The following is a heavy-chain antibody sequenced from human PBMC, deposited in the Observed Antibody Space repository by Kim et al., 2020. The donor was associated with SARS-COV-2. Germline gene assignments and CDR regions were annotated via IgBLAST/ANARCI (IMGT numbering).Heavy chain of an antibody. J-gene: IGHJ4*02. D-gene: IGHD2-2*01. V-gene: IGHV1-58*01. CDR3: AADYPCSSTSCYGVFDY. CDR1: GFTFTSSA. Sequence: SVKVSCKASGFTFTSSAVQWVRQARGQRLEWIGWIVVGSGNTNYAQKFQERVTITRDMSTSTAYMELSSLRSEDTAVYYCAADYPCSSTSCYGVFDYWGQGTLVTVSS. CDR2: IVVGSGNT.